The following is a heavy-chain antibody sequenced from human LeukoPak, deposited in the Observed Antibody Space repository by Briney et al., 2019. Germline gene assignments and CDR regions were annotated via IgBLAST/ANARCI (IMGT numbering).Heavy chain of an antibody. D-gene: IGHD3-16*01. CDR2: INHSGST. J-gene: IGHJ4*02. CDR1: GGSFSGYY. CDR3: ARVYGGLYDY. V-gene: IGHV4-34*01. Sequence: PSETLSLTCAVYGGSFSGYYWSWIRQPPGKGLEWIGEINHSGSTNYNPSLKSRVTISVDTSKNQFSLKLSSVTAADTAVYYCARVYGGLYDYRGQGTLVTVSS.